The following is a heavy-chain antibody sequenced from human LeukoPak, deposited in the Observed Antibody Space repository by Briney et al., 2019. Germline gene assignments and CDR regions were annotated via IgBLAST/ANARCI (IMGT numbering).Heavy chain of an antibody. Sequence: SETLSLTCAVSGGSISSSNWWSWVRQPPGKGLEWIGEIYHSGSTNYNPSLKSRVTISVDKSKNQFSLKLSSVTAADTAVYYCARSSSSWYFGSDYWGQGTLVTVSS. CDR1: GGSISSSNW. CDR3: ARSSSSWYFGSDY. J-gene: IGHJ4*02. CDR2: IYHSGST. V-gene: IGHV4-4*02. D-gene: IGHD6-13*01.